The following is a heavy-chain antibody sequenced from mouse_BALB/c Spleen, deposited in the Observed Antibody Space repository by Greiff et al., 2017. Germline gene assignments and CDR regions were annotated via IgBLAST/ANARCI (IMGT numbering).Heavy chain of an antibody. CDR3: ARSGYDGGFAY. CDR2: ISSGSSTI. V-gene: IGHV5-17*02. D-gene: IGHD2-2*01. Sequence: EVMLVESGGGLVQPGGSRKLSCAASGFTFSSFGMHWVRQAPEKGLEWVAYISSGSSTIYYADTVKGRFTISRDNPKNTLFLQMTSLRSEDTAMYYCARSGYDGGFAYWGQGTLVTVSA. J-gene: IGHJ3*01. CDR1: GFTFSSFG.